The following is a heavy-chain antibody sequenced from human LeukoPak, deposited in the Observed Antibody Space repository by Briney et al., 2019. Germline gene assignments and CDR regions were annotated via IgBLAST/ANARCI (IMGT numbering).Heavy chain of an antibody. J-gene: IGHJ4*02. CDR2: ISGSGAGT. CDR3: AKAPLGSY. CDR1: GFIFSNYA. D-gene: IGHD3-10*01. Sequence: GGSLRLSCVASGFIFSNYAMSWVRQAPGKGLEWVSSISGSGAGTNYADSVKGRFSISRDNSKNTLYLQMNSLRAEDTAVYYCAKAPLGSYWGQGTLVTVSS. V-gene: IGHV3-23*01.